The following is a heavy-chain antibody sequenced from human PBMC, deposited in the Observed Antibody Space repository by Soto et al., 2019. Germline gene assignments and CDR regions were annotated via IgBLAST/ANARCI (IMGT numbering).Heavy chain of an antibody. CDR3: ASQRTIFGVVIIPREELDAFDI. J-gene: IGHJ3*02. CDR2: IYYSGST. Sequence: SETLSLTCTVSGGSISSSSYYWGWIRQPPGKGLEWIGSIYYSGSTYYNPSLKSRVTISVDTSENQFSLKLSSVTAADTAVYYCASQRTIFGVVIIPREELDAFDIWGQGTMVTVSS. V-gene: IGHV4-39*01. D-gene: IGHD3-3*01. CDR1: GGSISSSSYY.